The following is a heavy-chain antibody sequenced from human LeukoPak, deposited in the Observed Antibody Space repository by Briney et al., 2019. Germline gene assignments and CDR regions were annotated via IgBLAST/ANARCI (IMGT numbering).Heavy chain of an antibody. CDR1: GFTFDDYA. Sequence: PGRSLRLSCAASGFTFDDYAMHWVRQAPGKGLEWVSGISWNSGSIGYADSVKGRFTISRDNAENSLYLQMNSLRAEDTAVYYCARKTGTTGEAFDYWGQGTQVTVSS. D-gene: IGHD1-1*01. CDR2: ISWNSGSI. J-gene: IGHJ4*02. V-gene: IGHV3-9*01. CDR3: ARKTGTTGEAFDY.